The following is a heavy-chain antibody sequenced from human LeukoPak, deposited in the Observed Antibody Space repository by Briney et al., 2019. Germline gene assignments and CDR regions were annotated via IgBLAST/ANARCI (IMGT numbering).Heavy chain of an antibody. D-gene: IGHD2-2*01. CDR1: GYSFTSYW. CDR2: IYPGDSDT. Sequence: GESLKISCKGSGYSFTSYWIGWVRQMPGKGLGWMGIIYPGDSDTRYSPSFQGQVTISADKSINTAYLQWSSLKASDTAIYYCARRYCSSTTCRGDFDYWGQGTLVTVSS. CDR3: ARRYCSSTTCRGDFDY. V-gene: IGHV5-51*01. J-gene: IGHJ4*02.